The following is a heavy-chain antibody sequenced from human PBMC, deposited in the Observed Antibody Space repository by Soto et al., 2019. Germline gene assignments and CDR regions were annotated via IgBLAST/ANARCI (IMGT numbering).Heavy chain of an antibody. CDR3: ARGGRITMIVVGPSPWFDP. V-gene: IGHV4-30-2*01. Sequence: PSETLSLTCAVSGGSISSGGYSWSWIRQPPGKGLEWIGYIYHSGSTYYNPSLKSRVTISVDRSKNQFSLKLSSVTAADTAVYYCARGGRITMIVVGPSPWFDPWGQGTLVTVSP. D-gene: IGHD3-22*01. CDR1: GGSISSGGYS. CDR2: IYHSGST. J-gene: IGHJ5*02.